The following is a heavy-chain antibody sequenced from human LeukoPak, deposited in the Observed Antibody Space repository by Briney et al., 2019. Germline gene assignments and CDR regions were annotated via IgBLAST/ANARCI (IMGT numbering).Heavy chain of an antibody. D-gene: IGHD3-9*01. V-gene: IGHV1-8*01. CDR1: GYTFTSYG. J-gene: IGHJ4*02. CDR3: ARINYDILTGYLGHFDY. CDR2: MNPNSGNT. Sequence: ASVKVSCKASGYTFTSYGINWVRQATGQGLEWMGWMNPNSGNTGYAQKFQGRVTMTRNTSISTAYMELSSLRSEDTAVYYCARINYDILTGYLGHFDYWGQGTLVTVSS.